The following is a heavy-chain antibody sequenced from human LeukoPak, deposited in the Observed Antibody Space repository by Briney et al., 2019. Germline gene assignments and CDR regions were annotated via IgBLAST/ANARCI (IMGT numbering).Heavy chain of an antibody. CDR1: GLTFTNHG. Sequence: PGGSLRLSCVTSGLTFTNHGFHWLRQAADKGLEWVAFVRNDGFDTYHSNSVKGRSSISRDDSKNTVDLQMNSLRAEDTALYYCARDRGNDYLADWGQGTQVTVSS. V-gene: IGHV3-30*02. CDR3: ARDRGNDYLAD. J-gene: IGHJ4*02. CDR2: VRNDGFDT. D-gene: IGHD3-10*01.